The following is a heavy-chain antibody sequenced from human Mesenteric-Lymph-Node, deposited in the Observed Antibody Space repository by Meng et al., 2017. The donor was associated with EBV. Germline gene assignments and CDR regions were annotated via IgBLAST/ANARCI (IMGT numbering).Heavy chain of an antibody. CDR2: TYYRSKWYN. CDR1: GDSVSSSSAA. D-gene: IGHD2-21*02. V-gene: IGHV6-1*01. J-gene: IGHJ4*02. Sequence: VQLLQSGPALLKPSQPLSLTWAISGDSVSSSSAAWNWIRQSPSGGLEWLGRTYYRSKWYNDYAVSVKSRITINTETSKNQLSLQLSSVTPEDTAVYYCARDRGDSGLDYWGQGTLVTVSS. CDR3: ARDRGDSGLDY.